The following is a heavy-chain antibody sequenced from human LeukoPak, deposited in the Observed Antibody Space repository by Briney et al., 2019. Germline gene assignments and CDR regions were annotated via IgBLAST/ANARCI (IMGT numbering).Heavy chain of an antibody. CDR2: IYYSGST. CDR1: GGSISSYY. V-gene: IGHV4-59*01. D-gene: IGHD5-12*01. Sequence: PSETLSLTCTVSGGSISSYYWSWIRQPPGKGLEWIGYIYYSGSTNYNPSLKSRVTISVDTSKNQFSLKLSSVTAADTAVYYCARVYSGYDSYFDYGGQGTLVTVSS. CDR3: ARVYSGYDSYFDY. J-gene: IGHJ4*02.